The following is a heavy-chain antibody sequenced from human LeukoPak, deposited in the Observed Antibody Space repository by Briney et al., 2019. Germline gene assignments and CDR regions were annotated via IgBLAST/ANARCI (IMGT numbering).Heavy chain of an antibody. Sequence: PGGSLRLSCAASGFTFSDCAMHWVRRAPGKGLEWVAVISKDGSDKYYPGSVRGRFTISRDNSKNTIYLQMDSLRAEDTAIYYCARDYWWNYDYWGQGTLVTVSS. V-gene: IGHV3-30-3*01. D-gene: IGHD1-7*01. J-gene: IGHJ4*02. CDR3: ARDYWWNYDY. CDR1: GFTFSDCA. CDR2: ISKDGSDK.